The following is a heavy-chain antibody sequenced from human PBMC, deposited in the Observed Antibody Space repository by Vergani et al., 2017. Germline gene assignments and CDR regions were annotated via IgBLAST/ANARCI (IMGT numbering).Heavy chain of an antibody. V-gene: IGHV3-21*01. CDR3: AGIPYCSGGSCSN. Sequence: EVQLVESGGGLVKPGGSLRLSCAASGFTFSSYSMNWVRQAPGKGLEWVSSISSSSSYIYYADSVKGRFTISRDNAKNSLYLQMNSLRAEDTAVYYCAGIPYCSGGSCSNWGQGTLVTVSS. D-gene: IGHD2-15*01. J-gene: IGHJ1*01. CDR1: GFTFSSYS. CDR2: ISSSSSYI.